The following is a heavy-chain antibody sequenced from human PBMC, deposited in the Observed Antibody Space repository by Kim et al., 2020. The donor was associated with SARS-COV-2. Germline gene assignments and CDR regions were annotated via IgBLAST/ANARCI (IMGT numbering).Heavy chain of an antibody. V-gene: IGHV3-21*01. CDR1: GFTFSSYS. D-gene: IGHD2-15*01. Sequence: GGSLRLSCAASGFTFSSYSMNWVRQAPGKGLEWVSSISSSSSYIYYADSVKGRFTISRDNAKNSLYLQMNSLRAEDTAVYYCAGRRYCSGGSCYKFRFDPWGQGTLVTVSS. CDR3: AGRRYCSGGSCYKFRFDP. J-gene: IGHJ5*02. CDR2: ISSSSSYI.